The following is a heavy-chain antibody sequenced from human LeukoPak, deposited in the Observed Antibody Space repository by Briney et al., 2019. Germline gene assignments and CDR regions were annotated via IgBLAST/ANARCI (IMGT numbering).Heavy chain of an antibody. CDR2: ISGGGDST. V-gene: IGHV3-23*01. CDR3: AIRYADSPFGN. Sequence: GGSLRLSCVASGFTLRTYGMSWVRQAPGKGLEWVSIISGGGDSTYYADSVKGRFTLSRDKSKNTVYLQMNSLRADDTAFYCCAIRYADSPFGNWGQGTLVIVSS. D-gene: IGHD4-17*01. CDR1: GFTLRTYG. J-gene: IGHJ4*02.